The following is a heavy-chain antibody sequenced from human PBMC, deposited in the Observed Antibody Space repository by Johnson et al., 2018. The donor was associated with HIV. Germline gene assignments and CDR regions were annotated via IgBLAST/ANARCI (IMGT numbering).Heavy chain of an antibody. D-gene: IGHD3-22*01. V-gene: IGHV3-NL1*01. CDR1: GFTFSIYG. J-gene: IGHJ3*02. CDR2: IYSGGST. CDR3: ARDGQDRDDAFDI. Sequence: QVQLVESGGGVVQPGRSLRLSCAASGFTFSIYGMHWVRQAPGKGLEWVSVIYSGGSTYYADSVKGRFTISRDNSKNTLYLQMNSLRAEDTAVYYCARDGQDRDDAFDIWGQGTMVTVSS.